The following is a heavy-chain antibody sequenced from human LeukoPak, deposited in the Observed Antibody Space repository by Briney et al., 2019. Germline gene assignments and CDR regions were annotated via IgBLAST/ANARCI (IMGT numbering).Heavy chain of an antibody. V-gene: IGHV1-8*01. Sequence: GALVKVSCKASGYTFTSYGINWVRQATGQGLEWMGWMNPNSSNTGYAQKFQGRVTMTRNTSIGTAYMELSSLRSEDTAIYYCVRVPPRTTNYAYWGQGTLVTVSS. D-gene: IGHD1-14*01. CDR2: MNPNSSNT. J-gene: IGHJ4*02. CDR1: GYTFTSYG. CDR3: VRVPPRTTNYAY.